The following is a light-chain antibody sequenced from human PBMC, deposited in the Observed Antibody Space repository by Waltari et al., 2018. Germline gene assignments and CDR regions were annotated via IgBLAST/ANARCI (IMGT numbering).Light chain of an antibody. CDR1: SSDVGSYNF. V-gene: IGLV2-11*01. J-gene: IGLJ7*01. Sequence: QSALTQPRSVSGSPGQSVTISCSGTSSDVGSYNFDSWYQQHPGNAPKLLIYDVVKRPSGVPDGFSGSKSGNTASLTISGLQTEDESDYYCCSYAGSYTFVFGGGTQLTVL. CDR3: CSYAGSYTFV. CDR2: DVV.